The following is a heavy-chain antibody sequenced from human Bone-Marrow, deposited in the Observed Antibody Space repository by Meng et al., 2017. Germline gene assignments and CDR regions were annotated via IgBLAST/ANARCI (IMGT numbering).Heavy chain of an antibody. Sequence: QVQLQESGPGLVKPSQTLSLTCTVSAGSIIRGGYYWSWIRQHPGKGLEWIGYVYYSGTTDYNPSLKSRVTISADTSKNQFSLKLSAVTAADTAVYYCASTYYYDSTGPNWFGPWGQGTLVTVS. D-gene: IGHD3-22*01. V-gene: IGHV4-31*03. CDR2: VYYSGTT. J-gene: IGHJ5*02. CDR3: ASTYYYDSTGPNWFGP. CDR1: AGSIIRGGYY.